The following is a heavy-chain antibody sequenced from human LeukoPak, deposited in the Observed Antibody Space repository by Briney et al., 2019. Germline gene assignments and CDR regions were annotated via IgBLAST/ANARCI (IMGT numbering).Heavy chain of an antibody. CDR1: GFTFSSYG. D-gene: IGHD3-3*01. J-gene: IGHJ4*02. V-gene: IGHV3-30*18. Sequence: GGSLRLSCAASGFTFSSYGMHWVRQAPGKGLEWVAVISYDGSNKYYADSVKGRFTISRDNSKNTLYLQMNSLRAEDTAVYYCAKDAKYYDFWSAYFDYWGQGTLVTVSS. CDR2: ISYDGSNK. CDR3: AKDAKYYDFWSAYFDY.